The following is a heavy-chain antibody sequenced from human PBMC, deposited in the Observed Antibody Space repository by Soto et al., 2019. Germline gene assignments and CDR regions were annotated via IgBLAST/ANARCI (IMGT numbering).Heavy chain of an antibody. J-gene: IGHJ4*02. CDR3: AKGPPYYDILTGYYD. V-gene: IGHV3-23*01. CDR2: ISGSGGST. D-gene: IGHD3-9*01. Sequence: PGGSMRLSCAASGFTFSSHAMSWVRQAPGKGLEWVSAISGSGGSTYYADSVKGRFTISRDNSKNTLYLQMNSLRAEDTAVYYCAKGPPYYDILTGYYDSGQGTLVTVSS. CDR1: GFTFSSHA.